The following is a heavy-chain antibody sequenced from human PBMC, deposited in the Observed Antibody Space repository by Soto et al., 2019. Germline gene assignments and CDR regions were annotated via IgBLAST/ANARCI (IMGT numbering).Heavy chain of an antibody. J-gene: IGHJ5*02. CDR1: GGSVSSGSYY. CDR2: IYYSGST. V-gene: IGHV4-61*01. CDR3: ARVGIAVATGFDP. D-gene: IGHD6-19*01. Sequence: SETLSLTCTVSGGSVSSGSYYWSWIRQPPGKGLEWIGYIYYSGSTNYRPSLKSRVTISVDTSKNQFSLKLSSVTAADTAVYYCARVGIAVATGFDPWGQGTLVTVYS.